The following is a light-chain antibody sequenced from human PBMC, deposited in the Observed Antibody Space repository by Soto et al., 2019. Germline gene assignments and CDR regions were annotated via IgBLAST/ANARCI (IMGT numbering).Light chain of an antibody. J-gene: IGLJ2*01. Sequence: LTQPASVSGSPGQSITISCTGTSSDVGSYNLVSWYQQHPGKAPKLMIYEGSKRPSGVSNRFSGSKSGNTASLTISGLQAEDEADYYCCSYAGSSTVVFGGGTQLTVL. CDR2: EGS. CDR1: SSDVGSYNL. CDR3: CSYAGSSTVV. V-gene: IGLV2-23*01.